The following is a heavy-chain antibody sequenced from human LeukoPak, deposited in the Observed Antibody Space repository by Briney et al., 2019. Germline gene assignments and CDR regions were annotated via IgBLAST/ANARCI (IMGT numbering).Heavy chain of an antibody. J-gene: IGHJ4*02. CDR2: ISSSGSTI. Sequence: GGSLRLSCAASGFSFSSYEMNWVRQAPGKGLEWVSYISSSGSTIYYADSVKGRFTISRDNAKNSLYLQMNSLRAEDTAVYYCARDRVDIVATITGGFDYWGQGTLVTVSS. V-gene: IGHV3-48*03. D-gene: IGHD5-12*01. CDR3: ARDRVDIVATITGGFDY. CDR1: GFSFSSYE.